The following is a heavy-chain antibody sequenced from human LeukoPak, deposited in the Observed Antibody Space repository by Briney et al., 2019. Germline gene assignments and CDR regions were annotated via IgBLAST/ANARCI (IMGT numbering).Heavy chain of an antibody. CDR1: GGTFSSYA. D-gene: IGHD6-19*01. J-gene: IGHJ6*02. Sequence: SVKVSCTASGGTFSSYAISWVRQAPGQGLEWMGRIIPIFGIANYAQKFQGRVTITADKSTSTAYMELSSLRSEDTAVYYCARDFSALGIAVAGARGHYYYGMDVWGQGTTVTVSS. CDR2: IIPIFGIA. V-gene: IGHV1-69*04. CDR3: ARDFSALGIAVAGARGHYYYGMDV.